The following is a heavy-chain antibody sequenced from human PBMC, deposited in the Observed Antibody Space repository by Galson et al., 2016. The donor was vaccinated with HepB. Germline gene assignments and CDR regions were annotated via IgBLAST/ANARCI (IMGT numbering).Heavy chain of an antibody. CDR2: IYYSGRT. CDR1: GGSISTYN. Sequence: ETLSLTCSVTGGSISTYNWSWIRQPPGKGLEWLGYIYYSGRTNYNPSRKSRVTISADTSKNQFPLKLSSVTAADTAVYHCARLRFLEWPHFDYWGQGTLVTVSS. V-gene: IGHV4-59*01. D-gene: IGHD3-3*01. CDR3: ARLRFLEWPHFDY. J-gene: IGHJ4*02.